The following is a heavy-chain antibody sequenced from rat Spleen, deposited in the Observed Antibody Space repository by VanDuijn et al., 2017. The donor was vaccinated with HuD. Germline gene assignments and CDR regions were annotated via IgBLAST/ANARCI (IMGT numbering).Heavy chain of an antibody. D-gene: IGHD1-6*01. CDR1: GFTFSDYY. V-gene: IGHV5-22*01. CDR3: TRAMYTTDYYYAKGYYVMIA. J-gene: IGHJ2*01. Sequence: EVQLVESDGGLVQPGRSLKLSCAASGFTFSDYYMAWVRQAPKKGLEWVASISYEGSSTYYGDSVKGRFTISRDNAKSTLYLQMNSLRSEDTATYYCTRAMYTTDYYYAKGYYVMIAWGQGVMVTVSS. CDR2: ISYEGSST.